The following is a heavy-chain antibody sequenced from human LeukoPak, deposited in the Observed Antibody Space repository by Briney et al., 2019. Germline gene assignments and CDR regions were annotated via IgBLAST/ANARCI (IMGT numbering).Heavy chain of an antibody. CDR2: IYYSGTT. J-gene: IGHJ4*02. V-gene: IGHV4-39*01. Sequence: PSETLSLTCTVSGGSISSTDYYWAWVRRPPERGLEWVANIYYSGTTFYTPSLRGRVTISVDTSKNQFSLRLSSVTAADTAVYYCVRRLAVTGKYYFDYWGQGALVTVSS. CDR3: VRRLAVTGKYYFDY. CDR1: GGSISSTDYY. D-gene: IGHD6-19*01.